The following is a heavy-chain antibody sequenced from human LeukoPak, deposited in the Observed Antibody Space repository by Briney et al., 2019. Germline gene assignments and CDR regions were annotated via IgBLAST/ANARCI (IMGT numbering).Heavy chain of an antibody. CDR3: ARDGIAVAGHGY. J-gene: IGHJ4*02. CDR2: IYYSGST. CDR1: GGSISSGDYY. V-gene: IGHV4-30-4*08. Sequence: SQTLSLTCTVSGGSISSGDYYCSWIRQPPGKGLEWIGYIYYSGSTYYNPSLKSRVTISVDTSKNQFSLKLSSVTAADTAVYYCARDGIAVAGHGYWGQGTLVTVSS. D-gene: IGHD6-19*01.